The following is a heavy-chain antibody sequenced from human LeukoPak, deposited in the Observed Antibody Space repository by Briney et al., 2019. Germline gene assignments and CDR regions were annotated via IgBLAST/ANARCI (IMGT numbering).Heavy chain of an antibody. CDR2: INPNSGGT. CDR3: ARVSPVVAVPPDW. J-gene: IGHJ4*02. Sequence: ASVKVSCKASGYTFTNYGLSWVRQAPGQGLEWMGWINPNSGGTNYAQKLQGRVTMTTDTSTSTAYMELRSLRSGDTAVYYCARVSPVVAVPPDWWGQGTLVTVPS. V-gene: IGHV1-18*01. D-gene: IGHD2-2*01. CDR1: GYTFTNYG.